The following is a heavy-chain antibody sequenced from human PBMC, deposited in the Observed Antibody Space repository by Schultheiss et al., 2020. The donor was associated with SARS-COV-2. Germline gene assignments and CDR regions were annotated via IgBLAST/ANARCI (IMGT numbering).Heavy chain of an antibody. CDR1: GGSVSSGSYY. V-gene: IGHV4-61*01. Sequence: SETLSLTCTVSGGSVSSGSYYWSWIRQPPGKGLEWIAYIFYSGNTDYNPPLKSRVTISVDTSKNQFSLKLSSVTAADTAVYYCARGYCSGGSCFHFDYWGLGTLVNV. D-gene: IGHD2-15*01. CDR2: IFYSGNT. J-gene: IGHJ4*02. CDR3: ARGYCSGGSCFHFDY.